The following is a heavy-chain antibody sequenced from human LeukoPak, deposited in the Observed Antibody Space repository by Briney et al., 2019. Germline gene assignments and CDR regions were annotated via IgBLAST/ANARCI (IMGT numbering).Heavy chain of an antibody. V-gene: IGHV3-30*04. Sequence: PGGSLRLSCAASGFTFSSYAMHWVRQAPGKGLEWVAVISYDGSNKYYADPVKGRFTISRDNSKNTLYLQMNSLRAENTAVYYCARTDSGSFDYWGQGTLVTVSS. D-gene: IGHD3-10*01. CDR1: GFTFSSYA. CDR2: ISYDGSNK. J-gene: IGHJ4*02. CDR3: ARTDSGSFDY.